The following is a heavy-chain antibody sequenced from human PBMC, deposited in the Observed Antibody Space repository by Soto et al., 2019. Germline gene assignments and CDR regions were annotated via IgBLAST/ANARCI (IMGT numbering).Heavy chain of an antibody. CDR3: ARTNHYDYVWGSYRTYHQFYGMDV. CDR1: GGSFSGYY. D-gene: IGHD3-16*02. CDR2: INHSGST. V-gene: IGHV4-34*01. J-gene: IGHJ6*02. Sequence: SEPLSLTWAVYGGSFSGYYWSWIRQPPEKGLEWIGEINHSGSTNYNPSLRSRVTISVDTSKNQFSLSLTSVTAADTGVYYCARTNHYDYVWGSYRTYHQFYGMDVWGQGTTVTVSS.